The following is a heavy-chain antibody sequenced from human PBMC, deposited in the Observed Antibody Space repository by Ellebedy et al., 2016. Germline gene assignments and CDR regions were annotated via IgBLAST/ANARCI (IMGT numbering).Heavy chain of an antibody. Sequence: GGSLRLSXATSGFSFSNYFMTWIRRAPGKGLEWVATISGAGYTTFFADSVKGRFTISRDSSRNTLYLQMNSLRAEDTAVYYCAPRAIAAPKWGQGTLVTVSS. V-gene: IGHV3-23*01. CDR1: GFSFSNYF. J-gene: IGHJ4*02. CDR3: APRAIAAPK. D-gene: IGHD6-6*01. CDR2: ISGAGYTT.